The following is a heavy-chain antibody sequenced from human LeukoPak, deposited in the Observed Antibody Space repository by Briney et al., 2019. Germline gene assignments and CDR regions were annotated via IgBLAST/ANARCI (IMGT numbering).Heavy chain of an antibody. CDR2: ISSNGGST. D-gene: IGHD1-1*01. V-gene: IGHV3-64*01. CDR3: ARDAGWYFDL. J-gene: IGHJ2*01. Sequence: GGSLRLSCAASGFTFSSYAMHWVRQAPGKGLEYVSAISSNGGSTYYANSVKGRFTISRDNSKNTLYLQMGSLRAEDTAVYYCARDAGWYFDLWGRGTLVTVSS. CDR1: GFTFSSYA.